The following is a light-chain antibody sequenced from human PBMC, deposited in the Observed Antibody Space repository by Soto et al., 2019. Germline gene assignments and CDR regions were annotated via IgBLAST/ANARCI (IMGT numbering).Light chain of an antibody. CDR2: AVS. Sequence: DIQMTQSPYSLSASVGDTVPITCRASQTIGSYLSWYHQIPGKPPKLLIYAVSRLQTGVPSRFSGSGSGTDFTLTISSLQPEDFATYYCQQSFNTPYSFGQGT. CDR1: QTIGSY. V-gene: IGKV1-39*01. CDR3: QQSFNTPYS. J-gene: IGKJ2*03.